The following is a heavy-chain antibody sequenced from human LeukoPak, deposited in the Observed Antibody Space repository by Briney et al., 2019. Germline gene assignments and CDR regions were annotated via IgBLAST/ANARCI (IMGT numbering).Heavy chain of an antibody. D-gene: IGHD3-10*01. CDR1: GGSISSGGYY. Sequence: PSETLSLTCTVSGGSISSGGYYWSWIRQHPGKGLEWIGYIYYSGSTYHNPSLKSRAIISVDTSKNQFSLKLSSVTAADTAVYYCARSHMVRGSPPGYWGQGTLVTVSS. V-gene: IGHV4-31*03. CDR3: ARSHMVRGSPPGY. CDR2: IYYSGST. J-gene: IGHJ4*02.